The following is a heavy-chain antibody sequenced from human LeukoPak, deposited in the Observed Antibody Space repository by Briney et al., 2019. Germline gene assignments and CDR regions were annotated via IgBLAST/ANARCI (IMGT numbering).Heavy chain of an antibody. D-gene: IGHD3-10*01. CDR3: ATTTPFLYGSGSYLPGRGWFDP. CDR2: IYHSGST. V-gene: IGHV4-39*07. J-gene: IGHJ5*02. CDR1: GGSISSSNYC. Sequence: SETLSLTCTVSGGSISSSNYCWGWIRQPPGKGLEWIGSIYHSGSTYYNPSLKSRVTISVDTSKNQFSLKLSSVTAADTAVYYCATTTPFLYGSGSYLPGRGWFDPWGQGTLVTVSS.